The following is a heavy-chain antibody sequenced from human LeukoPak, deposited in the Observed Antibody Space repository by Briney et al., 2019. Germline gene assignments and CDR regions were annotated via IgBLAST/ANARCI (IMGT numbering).Heavy chain of an antibody. V-gene: IGHV3-74*01. Sequence: GGSLRLSCAASGFTFSSYWVHWVRQAPGKGLVWVSRINSHGNSTSYADSVKGRFTISRDNAKNTLYLQMNSLRAEDTAVYYCTRGIVGALGYWGQGTLVTVSS. D-gene: IGHD1-26*01. CDR1: GFTFSSYW. J-gene: IGHJ4*02. CDR3: TRGIVGALGY. CDR2: INSHGNST.